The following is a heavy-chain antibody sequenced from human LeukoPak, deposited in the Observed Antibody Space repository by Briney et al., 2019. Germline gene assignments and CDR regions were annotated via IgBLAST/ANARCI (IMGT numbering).Heavy chain of an antibody. J-gene: IGHJ6*02. CDR2: IGAAGDT. CDR1: GFTFSSYD. D-gene: IGHD1-26*01. CDR3: AREGSTYSGSNYALDV. V-gene: IGHV3-13*01. Sequence: GGSRRLSCAACGFTFSSYDMHWVRQATGKGMEGVSAIGAAGDTYYPDSVKGRFTVARENAKNSLYLQMNSLRAGDTAVYYCAREGSTYSGSNYALDVWGQGTTVTVSS.